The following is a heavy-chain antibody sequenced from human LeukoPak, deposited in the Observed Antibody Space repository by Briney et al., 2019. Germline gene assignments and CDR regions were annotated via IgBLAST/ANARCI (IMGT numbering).Heavy chain of an antibody. CDR3: ARDPWGYGGPFDY. V-gene: IGHV4-38-2*02. J-gene: IGHJ4*02. CDR2: SGST. Sequence: SETLSLTCTVSGYSISSGYYWGWIRQPPGKGLEWIGSGSTYYNPSLKSRVTISVDTSKNQFSLKLSSVTAADTAVYYCARDPWGYGGPFDYWGQGTLVTVSS. CDR1: GYSISSGYY. D-gene: IGHD4-23*01.